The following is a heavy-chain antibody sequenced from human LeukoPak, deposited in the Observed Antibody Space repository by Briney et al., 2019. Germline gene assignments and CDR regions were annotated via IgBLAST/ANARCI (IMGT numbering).Heavy chain of an antibody. D-gene: IGHD2-15*01. J-gene: IGHJ4*02. Sequence: GGSLRLSCAASGFTFSSNAMNWVRQAPGKGLEWVSGITGSGDSTYYADSVKGRFTISRDNSKNTVYLQMNSLRVEDTAVYYCAKNPPRSYFDYWGQGTLVTVSS. CDR3: AKNPPRSYFDY. V-gene: IGHV3-23*01. CDR2: ITGSGDST. CDR1: GFTFSSNA.